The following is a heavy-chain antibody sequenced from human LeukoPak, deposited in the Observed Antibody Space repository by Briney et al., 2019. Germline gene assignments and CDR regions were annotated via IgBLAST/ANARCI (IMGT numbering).Heavy chain of an antibody. CDR3: ARETEAFDY. CDR1: RFTFSRYA. J-gene: IGHJ4*02. V-gene: IGHV3-30-3*01. CDR2: ISYDGSNK. Sequence: GGSLRLSCAAFRFTFSRYAMHWVRQAPGKGLEWVAVISYDGSNKYYADSVEGRFTISRDNCKNTLYLQMNSLRGEDTAVYYCARETEAFDYWGQGTLVTVSS.